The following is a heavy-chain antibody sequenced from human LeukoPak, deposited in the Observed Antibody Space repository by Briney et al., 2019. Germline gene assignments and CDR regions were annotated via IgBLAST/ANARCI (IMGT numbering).Heavy chain of an antibody. D-gene: IGHD6-13*01. CDR1: GYTFTSYA. CDR3: ACQGSSWSLGYYYYMDV. V-gene: IGHV7-4-1*02. Sequence: ASVKVSCKASGYTFTSYAMNWVRQAPGQGLEWMGWINTNTGNPTYAQGFTGRFVFSLDTSVSTAYLQISSLKAEDTAVYYCACQGSSWSLGYYYYMDVWGKGTTVTVSS. CDR2: INTNTGNP. J-gene: IGHJ6*03.